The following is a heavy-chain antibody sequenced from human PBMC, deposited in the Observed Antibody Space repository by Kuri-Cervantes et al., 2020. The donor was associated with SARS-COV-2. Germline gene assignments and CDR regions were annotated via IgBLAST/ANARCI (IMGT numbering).Heavy chain of an antibody. CDR2: IYYSGST. CDR1: GYSISSGYY. CDR3: AREPLL. Sequence: ESLKISCTVSGYSISSGYYWGWIRQPPGKGLEWIGSIYYSGSTYYNPSLKSRVTISIDRSKNQFSLKLTSVTAADTAVYYCAREPLLWGQGILVTVSS. V-gene: IGHV4-38-2*02. J-gene: IGHJ4*02.